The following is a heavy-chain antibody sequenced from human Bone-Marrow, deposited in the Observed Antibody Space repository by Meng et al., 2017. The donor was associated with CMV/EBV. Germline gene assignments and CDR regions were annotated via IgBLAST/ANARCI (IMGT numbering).Heavy chain of an antibody. CDR2: INHSGST. Sequence: GSLRLSCAVYGGSFSGYYWSWIRQPPGKGLEWIGEINHSGSTNYNPSLKSRVTILVDTSKNQFSLRLTSVTAADTAVYYCARARYSSSWPDYWGQGTLVTVSS. CDR1: GGSFSGYY. J-gene: IGHJ4*02. CDR3: ARARYSSSWPDY. V-gene: IGHV4-34*01. D-gene: IGHD6-13*01.